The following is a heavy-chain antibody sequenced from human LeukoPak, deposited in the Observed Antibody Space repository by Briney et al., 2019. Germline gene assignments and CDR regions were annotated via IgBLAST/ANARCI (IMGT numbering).Heavy chain of an antibody. Sequence: SETLSLTYTVSGYSISGGYYWGWIRQPPGKGLEWIGSISHSGSTYYNPSLKSRVTISVDTSKNQFSLKLSSVTAADTAVYYCARAYSGYHLVYFDYWGQGTLVTVSS. J-gene: IGHJ4*02. CDR2: ISHSGST. V-gene: IGHV4-38-2*02. CDR3: ARAYSGYHLVYFDY. CDR1: GYSISGGYY. D-gene: IGHD5-12*01.